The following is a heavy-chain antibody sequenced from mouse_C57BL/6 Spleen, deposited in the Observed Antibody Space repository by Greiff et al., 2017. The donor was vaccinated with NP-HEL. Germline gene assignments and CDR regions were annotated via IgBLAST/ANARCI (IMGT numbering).Heavy chain of an antibody. CDR1: GYTFTDYE. V-gene: IGHV1-15*01. J-gene: IGHJ4*01. D-gene: IGHD2-4*01. Sequence: QVQLQQSGAELVRPGASVTLSCKASGYTFTDYEMHWVKQTPVHGLEWIGAIDPETGGTAYNQKFKGKAILTADKSSSTAYMELRSLTSEDSAVYYCTSGDYDADPLYAMDYWGQGTSVTVSS. CDR2: IDPETGGT. CDR3: TSGDYDADPLYAMDY.